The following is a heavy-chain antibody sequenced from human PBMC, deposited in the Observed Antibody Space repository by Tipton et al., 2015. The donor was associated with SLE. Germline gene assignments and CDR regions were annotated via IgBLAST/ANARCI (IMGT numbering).Heavy chain of an antibody. V-gene: IGHV4-59*11. Sequence: TLSLTCTVSGGSISSHDWSWIRQPPGKGLEWIGYIYYSGTTNYNPSLKSRVAISVDTSKSQVFLKLNSVTAADTAVYYCARDDLSLYGGSHWGQGTLVTVSS. J-gene: IGHJ4*02. CDR3: ARDDLSLYGGSH. CDR2: IYYSGTT. D-gene: IGHD4-23*01. CDR1: GGSISSHD.